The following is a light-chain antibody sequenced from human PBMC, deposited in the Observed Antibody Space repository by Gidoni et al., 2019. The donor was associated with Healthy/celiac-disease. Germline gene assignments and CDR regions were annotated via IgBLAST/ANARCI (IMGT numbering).Light chain of an antibody. CDR3: QQYYSTPRT. CDR1: QSVLYSSNNKNY. V-gene: IGKV4-1*01. J-gene: IGKJ1*01. CDR2: WAS. Sequence: DIVMTQSPDFLAVSLGERATINCKSSQSVLYSSNNKNYLAWYQQKPGQPPKLLIYWASTRESGGPDRFSGSGSGTDFTLTISSLQAEDVAVYYCQQYYSTPRTFGQGTKVEIK.